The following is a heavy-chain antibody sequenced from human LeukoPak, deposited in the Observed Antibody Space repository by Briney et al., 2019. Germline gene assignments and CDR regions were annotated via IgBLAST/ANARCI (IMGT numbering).Heavy chain of an antibody. Sequence: GASVKVSCKVSGYTFTGYYMHWVRQAPGQGLEWMGWINPNSGGTNYAQKFQGRVTMTRDTSISTAYMELSRLRSDDTAVYYCARAFTSLEWLAHQDYYFDYWGQGTLVTVSS. CDR3: ARAFTSLEWLAHQDYYFDY. CDR2: INPNSGGT. D-gene: IGHD6-19*01. V-gene: IGHV1-2*02. CDR1: GYTFTGYY. J-gene: IGHJ4*02.